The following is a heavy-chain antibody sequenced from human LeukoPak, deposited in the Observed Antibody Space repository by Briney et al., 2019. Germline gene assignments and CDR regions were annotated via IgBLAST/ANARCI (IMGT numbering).Heavy chain of an antibody. Sequence: GGSLRLSCAASGFIVNYYYMSWVRQAPGKGLEWVSIIYSDGSTYYADSVKGRFTVSRDDSKNTVYLQMSSPRSEDTAVYYCARGWADSWGQGILVTVSS. CDR2: IYSDGST. CDR1: GFIVNYYY. D-gene: IGHD1-26*01. J-gene: IGHJ4*02. V-gene: IGHV3-53*01. CDR3: ARGWADS.